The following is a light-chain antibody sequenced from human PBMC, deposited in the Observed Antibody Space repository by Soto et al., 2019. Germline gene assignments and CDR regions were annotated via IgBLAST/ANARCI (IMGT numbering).Light chain of an antibody. V-gene: IGKV1-5*01. Sequence: DIQMTQSPSTLSGSVGDRVTITCRASQTISSWLAWYQQKPGKAPKLLTYDASSLESGVPSRFGGGGSGTEFTLTISSLQPDDFAIYYCQQYNSYSWTFGQGTKVDIK. CDR1: QTISSW. J-gene: IGKJ1*01. CDR3: QQYNSYSWT. CDR2: DAS.